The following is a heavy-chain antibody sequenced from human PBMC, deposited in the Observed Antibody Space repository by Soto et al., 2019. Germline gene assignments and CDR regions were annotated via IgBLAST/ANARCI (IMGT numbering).Heavy chain of an antibody. Sequence: GGSLRLSCAASGCTFSSYAMSWVSQAPGKGLEWVSAISGSGGSTYYADSVKGRFTISRDNSKNTLYLQMNSLRAEDTAVYYCAKPYYYDILTGYLTWGQGTLVTVSS. CDR1: GCTFSSYA. CDR2: ISGSGGST. J-gene: IGHJ4*02. D-gene: IGHD3-9*01. CDR3: AKPYYYDILTGYLT. V-gene: IGHV3-23*01.